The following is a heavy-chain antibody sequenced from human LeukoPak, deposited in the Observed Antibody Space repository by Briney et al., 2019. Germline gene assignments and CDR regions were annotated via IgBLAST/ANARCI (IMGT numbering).Heavy chain of an antibody. J-gene: IGHJ6*02. CDR1: GYTFTGYY. CDR3: ARDRGAVAGTGHYYYGMDV. Sequence: ASVKVSCKASGYTFTGYYMHWVRQAPGQGLEWMGWINPNSGGTNYAQKFQGRVTMTRDMSISTAYMELSRLRSDDTAVYYCARDRGAVAGTGHYYYGMDVWGQGTTVTVSS. D-gene: IGHD6-19*01. V-gene: IGHV1-2*02. CDR2: INPNSGGT.